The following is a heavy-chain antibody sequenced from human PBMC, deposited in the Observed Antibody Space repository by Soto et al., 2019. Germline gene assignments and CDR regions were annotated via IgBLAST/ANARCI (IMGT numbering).Heavy chain of an antibody. CDR1: GYTITELS. Sequence: ASVKVSCKVSGYTITELSMHWVRQAPGKGREWMGGFDPEDGETIYAQKFQGRVTMTEDTSTDTAYMELSSLRSEDTAVYYCATEGGVEMATMRGYYYYGMDVWGQGTTVTVSS. CDR3: ATEGGVEMATMRGYYYYGMDV. J-gene: IGHJ6*02. V-gene: IGHV1-24*01. CDR2: FDPEDGET. D-gene: IGHD5-12*01.